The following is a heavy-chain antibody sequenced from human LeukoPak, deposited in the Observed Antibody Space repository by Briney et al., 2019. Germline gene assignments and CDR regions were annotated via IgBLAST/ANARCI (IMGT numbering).Heavy chain of an antibody. CDR2: TYYSSRWYN. D-gene: IGHD6-6*01. CDR3: ARGSTRPSFAARPHYYYYYMDV. J-gene: IGHJ6*03. V-gene: IGHV6-1*01. CDR1: ADSVSSNSAA. Sequence: SPTLSLRCAFSADSVSSNSAAWNWIRQSPSKGLEWLGRTYYSSRWYNDYAVSVKSRITINPDTSKNQFSLQLNSVTPEDTAVYYCARGSTRPSFAARPHYYYYYMDVWGKGTTVTVSS.